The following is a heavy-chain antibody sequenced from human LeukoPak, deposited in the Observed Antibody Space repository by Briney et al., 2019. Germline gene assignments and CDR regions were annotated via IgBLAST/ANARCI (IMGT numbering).Heavy chain of an antibody. CDR2: IKEGEK. Sequence: PGGSLRLSFEASGLTFSDYWMSWFGQAPGKGLGWVANIKEGEKYYVDSVKGRFTISRDNAKNSLYLQMSSLRAEDTAVYYCARSGGNNYHWALDIWGQGTMVTVSS. V-gene: IGHV3-7*01. CDR1: GLTFSDYW. D-gene: IGHD1/OR15-1a*01. J-gene: IGHJ3*02. CDR3: ARSGGNNYHWALDI.